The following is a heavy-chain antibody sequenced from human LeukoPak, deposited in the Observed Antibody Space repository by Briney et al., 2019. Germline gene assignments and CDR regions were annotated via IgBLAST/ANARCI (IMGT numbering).Heavy chain of an antibody. D-gene: IGHD1-26*01. V-gene: IGHV1-18*01. CDR1: GYTFTSYG. CDR2: ISAYNGNT. J-gene: IGHJ3*02. CDR3: ARDRQWELLRSDAFDI. Sequence: GASVTVSCTASGYTFTSYGISWVRQAPGQGLEWMGWISAYNGNTNCAQKLQGRVTMTTDTSTSTAYMELRSLRTDDTAVYYCARDRQWELLRSDAFDIWGQGTMVTVSS.